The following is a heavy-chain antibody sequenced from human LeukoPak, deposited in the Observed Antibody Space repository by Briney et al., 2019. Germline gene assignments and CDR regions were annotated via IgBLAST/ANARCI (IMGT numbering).Heavy chain of an antibody. CDR1: GGSISSGDYY. CDR2: FYYSGSP. J-gene: IGHJ3*02. Sequence: SQTLSLTCTVSGGSISSGDYYWSWIRQPPGKGLGGIGSFYYSGSPYYNPSLKSRVTISVDTSKNQFSLKLSSVTAADTAVYYCARARREMVRGVIRPDAFDIWGQGTMVTVSS. V-gene: IGHV4-30-4*01. CDR3: ARARREMVRGVIRPDAFDI. D-gene: IGHD3-10*01.